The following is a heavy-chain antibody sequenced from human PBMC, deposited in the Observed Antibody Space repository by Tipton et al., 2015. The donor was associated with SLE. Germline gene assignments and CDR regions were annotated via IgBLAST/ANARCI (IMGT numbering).Heavy chain of an antibody. CDR3: ASSIGSY. D-gene: IGHD1-1*01. V-gene: IGHV3-11*04. CDR1: GGSISSGGYY. CDR2: ISSSGSII. J-gene: IGHJ4*02. Sequence: LSLTCTVSGGSISSGGYYWSWIRQHPGKGLEWVSYISSSGSIIYYADSVKGRFTISRDNAKNSLYLQMNSLRAEDTAVYYCASSIGSYWGQGTLVTVSS.